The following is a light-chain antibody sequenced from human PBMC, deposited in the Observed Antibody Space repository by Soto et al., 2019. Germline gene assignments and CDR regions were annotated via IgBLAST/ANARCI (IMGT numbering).Light chain of an antibody. CDR2: GAS. V-gene: IGKV3-11*01. CDR3: QQRGTWPT. Sequence: EIVLTQSPGTLSLSPGGRATLSVRASQSVSNNYLAWYQQKPGQAPRLLIFGASYRATGIPARFTGSGSGTDFSLTISSLEPEDFAVYYCQQRGTWPTFGQGTKVDIK. CDR1: QSVSNNY. J-gene: IGKJ1*01.